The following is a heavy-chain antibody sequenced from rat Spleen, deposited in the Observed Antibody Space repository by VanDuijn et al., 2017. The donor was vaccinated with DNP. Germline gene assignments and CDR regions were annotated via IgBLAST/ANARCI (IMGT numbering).Heavy chain of an antibody. D-gene: IGHD1-7*01. CDR1: GFTFSDYN. J-gene: IGHJ2*01. CDR3: AREITGMTLDY. CDR2: ISYDGSST. V-gene: IGHV5-7*01. Sequence: EVQLVESGGGLVQPGRSLKLSCAASGFTFSDYNMAWVRQAPKKGLEWVATISYDGSSTYYRDSVKGRFTISRDNAKSTLYLQMDSLRSEDTATYFCAREITGMTLDYWGQGVMVTVSS.